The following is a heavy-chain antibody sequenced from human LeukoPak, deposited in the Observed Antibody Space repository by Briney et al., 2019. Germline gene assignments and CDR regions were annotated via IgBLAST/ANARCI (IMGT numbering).Heavy chain of an antibody. V-gene: IGHV3-23*01. CDR1: GFTFSTYA. J-gene: IGHJ3*02. CDR2: ISGSGGST. D-gene: IGHD5-24*01. Sequence: KPGGSLRASCAASGFTFSTYAMSWVRQAPGKGLEWVSGISGSGGSTYYADSVKGRLTISRDNSKSSLYLQMNSLRAEDTAVYYCAKDAKLGMATMYSFDTWGQGTMVTVSS. CDR3: AKDAKLGMATMYSFDT.